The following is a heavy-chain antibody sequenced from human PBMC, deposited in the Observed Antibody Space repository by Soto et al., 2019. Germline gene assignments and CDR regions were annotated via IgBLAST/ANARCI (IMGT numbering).Heavy chain of an antibody. V-gene: IGHV1-2*02. J-gene: IGHJ4*02. CDR1: GYTFTGYY. CDR2: INPNSGGT. CDR3: ARQTVAGTAYFDY. Sequence: ASVKVSCKASGYTFTGYYMHWVRQAPGQGLEWMGWINPNSGGTNYAQKFQGRVTMTRDTSISTAYMELSRLRPDDTAVYYCARQTVAGTAYFDYWGQGTLVTVSS. D-gene: IGHD6-19*01.